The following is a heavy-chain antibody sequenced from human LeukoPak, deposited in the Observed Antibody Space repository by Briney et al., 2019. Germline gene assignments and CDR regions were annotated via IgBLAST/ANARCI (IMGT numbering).Heavy chain of an antibody. Sequence: GGSLRLSCAASGFTFSSYAMHWVRQAPGKGLEWVAVISYDGSNKYYADSVKGRFTISRDNSKNTLYLQMNSLRAEDTAVYYCARDHLVEKWDFDYWGQGTLVTVSS. CDR1: GFTFSSYA. V-gene: IGHV3-30-3*01. CDR2: ISYDGSNK. D-gene: IGHD1-26*01. CDR3: ARDHLVEKWDFDY. J-gene: IGHJ4*02.